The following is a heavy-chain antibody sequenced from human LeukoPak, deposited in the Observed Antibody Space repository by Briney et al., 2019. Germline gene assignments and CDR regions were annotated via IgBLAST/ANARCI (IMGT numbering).Heavy chain of an antibody. D-gene: IGHD3-9*01. V-gene: IGHV4-59*01. J-gene: IGHJ4*02. Sequence: SETLSLTCTASGGSISSYYWSWIRQPSGKGLEWIGYIYYSGSTNYNPSLKSRVTISVDTSKNQFSLKLSSVTAADTAVYYCASVNYDILTGYYFDYWGQGTLVTVSS. CDR1: GGSISSYY. CDR3: ASVNYDILTGYYFDY. CDR2: IYYSGST.